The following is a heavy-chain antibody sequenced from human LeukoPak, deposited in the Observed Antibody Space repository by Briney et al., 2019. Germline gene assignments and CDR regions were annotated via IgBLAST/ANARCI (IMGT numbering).Heavy chain of an antibody. J-gene: IGHJ4*02. V-gene: IGHV4-34*11. Sequence: SETLSLTCAVYGGSFSGYYRSWLRQPPGKGLEWIGTVFYSGSTYYNPSLKSRVTISVDPSKNQFSLSLSSVTAADTAVYYCAREPAAALFLPGSYFDYWGQGTLVPVSS. D-gene: IGHD6-13*01. CDR3: AREPAAALFLPGSYFDY. CDR2: VFYSGST. CDR1: GGSFSGYY.